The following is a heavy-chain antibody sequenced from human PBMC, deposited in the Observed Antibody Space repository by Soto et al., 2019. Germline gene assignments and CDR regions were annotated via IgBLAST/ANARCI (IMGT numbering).Heavy chain of an antibody. CDR2: IYWDDDK. Sequence: QITLKESGPTLVKPTQTLTLTCTFSGFSLSTSGVGVGWIRQPPGKALEWLALIYWDDDKRYSPSLKSRLTITKDTSKNQVVLTMTHMDPVDTATYYCAHRCIGNWNDPYGDYFDYWGQGTLVTVSS. CDR1: GFSLSTSGVG. J-gene: IGHJ4*02. D-gene: IGHD1-20*01. CDR3: AHRCIGNWNDPYGDYFDY. V-gene: IGHV2-5*02.